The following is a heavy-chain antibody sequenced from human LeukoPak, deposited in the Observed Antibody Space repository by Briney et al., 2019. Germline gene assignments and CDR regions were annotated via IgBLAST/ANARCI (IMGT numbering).Heavy chain of an antibody. J-gene: IGHJ6*02. CDR2: INSDGYSI. CDR1: GFTFDDYA. CDR3: VRGDYYGMDV. V-gene: IGHV3-74*01. Sequence: GGSLRLSCAASGFTFDDYAMHWVRQAPGKGLEWVSRINSDGYSISYADSVRGRFTISRDNAKNTLYLQLNSLRAEDTAVYYCVRGDYYGMDVWGQGTTVTVSS.